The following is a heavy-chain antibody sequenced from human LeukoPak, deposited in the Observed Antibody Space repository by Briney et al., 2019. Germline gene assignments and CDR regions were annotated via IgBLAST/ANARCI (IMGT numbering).Heavy chain of an antibody. J-gene: IGHJ3*02. CDR3: ASGRRSGAFDI. CDR1: GFTFSSYS. V-gene: IGHV3-48*04. D-gene: IGHD6-25*01. CDR2: ISSSSSTI. Sequence: RAGGSLRLSCAASGFTFSSYSMNWVRQAPGKGLEWVSYISSSSSTIYYADSVKGRFTISRDNAKNSLYLQMNSLRAEDTALYHCASGRRSGAFDIWGQGTMVTVSS.